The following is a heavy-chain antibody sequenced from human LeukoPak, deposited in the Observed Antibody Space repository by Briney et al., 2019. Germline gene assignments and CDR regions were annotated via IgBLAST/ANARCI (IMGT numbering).Heavy chain of an antibody. CDR3: ARDLQSDQVFDL. D-gene: IGHD5-24*01. V-gene: IGHV3-66*01. Sequence: GGSLRLSCAASGFAVSTRYMSWVRQAPGKGLEWVSLIYSGGTTYYPDSVRDRFTISRDNPKNTLYLQMNGLRAEDTAVYFCARDLQSDQVFDLWGQGTMVTVSS. CDR1: GFAVSTRY. CDR2: IYSGGTT. J-gene: IGHJ3*01.